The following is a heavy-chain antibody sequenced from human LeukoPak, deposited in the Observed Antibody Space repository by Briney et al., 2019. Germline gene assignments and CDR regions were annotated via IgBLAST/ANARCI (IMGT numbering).Heavy chain of an antibody. Sequence: PSETLSLTCTVSGGSISNYHWSWIRQSPGKGLEWIGYIYYTGNTNYNPSLESRVIISVDTSKNQFSLKLSSVTAADTAVYYCARHECGGSCYLEDYWGQGTLVTVSS. CDR3: ARHECGGSCYLEDY. CDR2: IYYTGNT. D-gene: IGHD2-15*01. J-gene: IGHJ4*02. V-gene: IGHV4-59*08. CDR1: GGSISNYH.